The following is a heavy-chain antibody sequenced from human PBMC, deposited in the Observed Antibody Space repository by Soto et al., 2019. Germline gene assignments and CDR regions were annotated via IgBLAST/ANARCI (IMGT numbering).Heavy chain of an antibody. V-gene: IGHV1-18*01. D-gene: IGHD1-26*01. CDR1: GYTFTSYG. Sequence: ASVKVSCKASGYTFTSYGISWVRQAPGQGLEWMGWISAYNTNTNYAQKLQGRVTMTADTSTSTSYMELRSLRSDDTAVYFCARDRLGATGDYWGQGTLVTVSS. CDR2: ISAYNTNT. J-gene: IGHJ4*02. CDR3: ARDRLGATGDY.